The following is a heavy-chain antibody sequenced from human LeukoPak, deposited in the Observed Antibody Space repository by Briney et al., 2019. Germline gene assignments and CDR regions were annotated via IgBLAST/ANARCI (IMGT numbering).Heavy chain of an antibody. D-gene: IGHD6-6*01. V-gene: IGHV3-11*04. CDR1: GFTFSDYY. J-gene: IGHJ5*02. CDR3: ARDSEGIAARFRFDP. CDR2: ISSSGSTI. Sequence: GGSLRLSCAASGFTFSDYYMSWIRQAPGKGLEWVSYISSSGSTIYYADSVKGRFTISRDNSTNTLYLQMNSLRAEDTAVYYCARDSEGIAARFRFDPWGQGTLVTVSS.